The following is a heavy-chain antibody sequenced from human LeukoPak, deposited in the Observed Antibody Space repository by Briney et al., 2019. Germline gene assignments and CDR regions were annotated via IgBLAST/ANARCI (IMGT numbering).Heavy chain of an antibody. CDR2: ISSSGSTI. V-gene: IGHV3-48*03. CDR1: RFTFSSYE. D-gene: IGHD3-10*01. J-gene: IGHJ4*02. CDR3: AKVRGAKYFDY. Sequence: GGSLRLSCAASRFTFSSYEMNWVRQAPGKGLEWVSYISSSGSTIYYADSVKGRFTISRDNAKNSLYLQMNSLRAEDTAVYYCAKVRGAKYFDYWGQGTLVTVSS.